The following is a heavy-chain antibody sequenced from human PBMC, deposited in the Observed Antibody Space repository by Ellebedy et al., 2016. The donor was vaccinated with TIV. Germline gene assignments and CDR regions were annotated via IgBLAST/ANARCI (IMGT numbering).Heavy chain of an antibody. V-gene: IGHV1-18*04. CDR1: GYTFTDYG. J-gene: IGHJ3*02. D-gene: IGHD3-22*01. CDR2: ISASNGRT. Sequence: ASVKVSXXASGYTFTDYGVNWVRQAPGQGLEWMGWISASNGRTNYAQKVQGRVTMTTDSSTGTAYMELRSLRSDDTAVYFCARANYYDSSGTMPHVGGVSIWGQGTMVTVSS. CDR3: ARANYYDSSGTMPHVGGVSI.